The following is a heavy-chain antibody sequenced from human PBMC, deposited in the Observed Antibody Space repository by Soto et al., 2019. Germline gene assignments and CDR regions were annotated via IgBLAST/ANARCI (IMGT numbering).Heavy chain of an antibody. Sequence: GGSLRLSCAASGFNFNSYTINWVRQAPGKRLEWLSSISSSGYIFSTDSMRGRFTISRDNAKNSVYLQINSLRAEDTAVYFCARDCSGGSCYPGMDVWGQGTTVTVSS. CDR2: ISSSGYI. D-gene: IGHD2-15*01. CDR1: GFNFNSYT. CDR3: ARDCSGGSCYPGMDV. J-gene: IGHJ6*02. V-gene: IGHV3-21*01.